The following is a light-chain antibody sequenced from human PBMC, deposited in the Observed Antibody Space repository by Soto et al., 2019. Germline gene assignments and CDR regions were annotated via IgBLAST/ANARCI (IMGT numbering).Light chain of an antibody. V-gene: IGKV3-20*01. CDR2: GTS. CDR1: QGVSSSY. Sequence: DIVLTQSPGTLSLSPGERATLSCRASQGVSSSYLSWYQQKPGQAPRLIIYGTSSKATGIPYRFSGSGSGTEFTLTISRLEPEDFAVYYCQQYGTYPWTFGQGTKVEIK. J-gene: IGKJ1*01. CDR3: QQYGTYPWT.